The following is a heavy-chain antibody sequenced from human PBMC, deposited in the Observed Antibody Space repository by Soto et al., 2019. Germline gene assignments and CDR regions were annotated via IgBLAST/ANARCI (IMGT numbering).Heavy chain of an antibody. V-gene: IGHV4-4*07. J-gene: IGHJ5*02. CDR3: ASGHSSGWPTNWFDP. CDR2: IYFSGSF. D-gene: IGHD6-19*01. CDR1: GGSITRDY. Sequence: KPSETLSLTCTVSGGSITRDYCICIRHPSWKGLEWLGRIYFSGSFNYNPSLKGRVTMSIDRSKNQVSLNLRSVTAADTAVYYCASGHSSGWPTNWFDPWGQGTLVTVSS.